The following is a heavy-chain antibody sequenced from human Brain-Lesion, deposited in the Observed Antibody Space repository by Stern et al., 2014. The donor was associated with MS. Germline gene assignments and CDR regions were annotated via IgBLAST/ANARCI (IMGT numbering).Heavy chain of an antibody. CDR2: VNNDGRRA. CDR1: GFTFSNYW. CDR3: ARGERWFDS. Sequence: EVQLVESGGGLVQPGGSLRLSCAASGFTFSNYWMHWVRQAPGKGLVWVSRVNNDGRRASYADSVKGRFTMSRDNAKNTLYLQMSSLRVEDTAIYYCARGERWFDSWGQGTLVTVSS. V-gene: IGHV3-74*02. D-gene: IGHD3-10*01. J-gene: IGHJ5*01.